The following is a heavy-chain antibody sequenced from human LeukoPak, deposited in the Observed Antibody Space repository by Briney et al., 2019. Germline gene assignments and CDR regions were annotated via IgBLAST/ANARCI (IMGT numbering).Heavy chain of an antibody. CDR1: GGSISSSNYY. J-gene: IGHJ4*02. CDR3: ARRRKYYGSGSYSDY. CDR2: MYYSGST. D-gene: IGHD3-10*01. Sequence: SETLSLTCTVSGGSISSSNYYWGWIRQPPGKGLEWIGSMYYSGSTYYNPPLKSRVTISVDTSKNQFSLKLTSVTAADTAVYYCARRRKYYGSGSYSDYWGQGTLVTVSS. V-gene: IGHV4-39*01.